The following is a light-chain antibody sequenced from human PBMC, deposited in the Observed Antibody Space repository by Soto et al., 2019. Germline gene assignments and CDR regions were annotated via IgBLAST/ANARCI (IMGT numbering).Light chain of an antibody. CDR2: GAS. J-gene: IGKJ4*01. CDR1: QSVTSSN. V-gene: IGKV3-20*01. CDR3: QRYGTSPPLT. Sequence: EIVLTQSPGTLSLSPGERPTLSCRASQSVTSSNLAWYQQKPGQAPRLIIYGASTRATGIPDRFSGSGSATDFTLTISRLEPEDFAVYYCQRYGTSPPLTFGGGTKVDIK.